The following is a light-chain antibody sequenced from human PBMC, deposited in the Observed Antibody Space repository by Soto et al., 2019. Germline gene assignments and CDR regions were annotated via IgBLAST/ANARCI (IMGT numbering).Light chain of an antibody. CDR1: ASDVGGYNF. J-gene: IGLJ2*01. CDR2: DVT. Sequence: QSALTQPASVSGFLGQSITISCTGTASDVGGYNFVSWYQQYPAKAPKLMIYDVTNRPSGVSNRFSGSKSGNTASLTISGLQAEDEADYYCSSYARSNTLLFGGGTQLTVL. V-gene: IGLV2-14*03. CDR3: SSYARSNTLL.